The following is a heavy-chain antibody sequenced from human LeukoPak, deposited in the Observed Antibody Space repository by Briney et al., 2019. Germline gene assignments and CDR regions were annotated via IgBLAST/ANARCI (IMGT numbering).Heavy chain of an antibody. J-gene: IGHJ4*02. V-gene: IGHV4-59*01. CDR3: ARGPPYLLFDY. D-gene: IGHD2-15*01. CDR1: GFTFSDYY. CDR2: IYYSGST. Sequence: KPGGSLRLSCAASGFTFSDYYMSWIRQAPGKGLEWIGYIYYSGSTNYNPSLKSRVTISVDTSKNQFSLKLSSVTAADTAVYYCARGPPYLLFDYWGQGTLVTVSS.